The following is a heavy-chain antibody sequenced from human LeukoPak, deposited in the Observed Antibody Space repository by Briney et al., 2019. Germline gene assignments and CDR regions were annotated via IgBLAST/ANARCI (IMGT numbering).Heavy chain of an antibody. V-gene: IGHV4-59*01. CDR2: IYYSGST. D-gene: IGHD2-2*01. CDR3: ARDNVVPAAIHWFDP. J-gene: IGHJ5*02. CDR1: GDSISSYY. Sequence: SETLSLTCTVSGDSISSYYWSWIRQPPGKRLERIGYIYYSGSTNYNPSPKSRVTISVDTSKNQFSLKLSSVTAADTAVYYCARDNVVPAAIHWFDPWGRGTLVTVSS.